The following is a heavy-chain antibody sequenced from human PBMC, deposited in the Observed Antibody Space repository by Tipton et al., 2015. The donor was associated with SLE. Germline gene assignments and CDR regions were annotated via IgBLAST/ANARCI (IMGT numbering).Heavy chain of an antibody. Sequence: TLSLTCTVSGGSIGSDYWNWVRQPPGKGLEWIGYIYSSGSINYTPSLKNRVTISLDTSKNQFSLKLSSVTAADTALYYCARGGSWFDSWGQGTPVTVSS. CDR3: ARGGSWFDS. V-gene: IGHV4-59*01. J-gene: IGHJ5*01. D-gene: IGHD3-10*01. CDR2: IYSSGSI. CDR1: GGSIGSDY.